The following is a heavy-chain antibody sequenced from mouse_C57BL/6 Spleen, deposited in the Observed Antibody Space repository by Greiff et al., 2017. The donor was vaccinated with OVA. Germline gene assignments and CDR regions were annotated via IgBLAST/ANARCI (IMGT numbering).Heavy chain of an antibody. D-gene: IGHD1-1*01. CDR3: AREITTVVAPYYAMDY. CDR2: INPGSGGT. V-gene: IGHV1-54*01. J-gene: IGHJ4*01. Sequence: VQLQQSGAELVRPGTSVKVSCKASGYAFTNYLIEWVKQRPGQGLEWIGVINPGSGGTNYNEKFKGKATLTADKSSSTAYMQLSSLTSEDSAVYFCAREITTVVAPYYAMDYWGQGTSVTVSS. CDR1: GYAFTNYL.